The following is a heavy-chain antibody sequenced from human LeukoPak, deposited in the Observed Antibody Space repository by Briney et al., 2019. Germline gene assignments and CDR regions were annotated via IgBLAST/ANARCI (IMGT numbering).Heavy chain of an antibody. CDR3: ARVARSMSSSGEDC. CDR2: IYTSGST. D-gene: IGHD6-25*01. Sequence: PSQTLSLTCTVSGGSISSGSHYWNWIRQPAGKGLEWIGRIYTSGSTNYNPSLKSRVTISVDTSKNQFSLKLNSVTAADTAVYYCARVARSMSSSGEDCWGQGTLVTVSS. V-gene: IGHV4-61*02. J-gene: IGHJ4*02. CDR1: GGSISSGSHY.